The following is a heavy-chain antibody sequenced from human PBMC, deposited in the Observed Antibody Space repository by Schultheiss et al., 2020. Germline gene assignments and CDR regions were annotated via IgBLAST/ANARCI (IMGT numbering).Heavy chain of an antibody. CDR1: GYTFTSYA. Sequence: ASVKVSCKASGYTFTSYAMHWVRQAPGQRLEWMGWSNAGNGNTKYSQEFQERVTITRDMSTSTAYMELSSLRSEDTAVYYCAAGYSYGYFYYGMDVWGQGTTVTVSS. J-gene: IGHJ6*02. CDR2: SNAGNGNT. V-gene: IGHV1-3*02. CDR3: AAGYSYGYFYYGMDV. D-gene: IGHD5-18*01.